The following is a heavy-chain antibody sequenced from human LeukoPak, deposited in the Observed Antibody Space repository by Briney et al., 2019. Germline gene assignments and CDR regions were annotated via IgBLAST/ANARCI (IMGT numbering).Heavy chain of an antibody. Sequence: SETLSLTCTVSGGSISSSSHYWGWIRQPPGKGLEWIGNIYYSGSTYYNPSLKSRVTISVDTSKNQFSLKLNSVTAADTAVYYCARRVATNIYYYYYRMDVWGQGTAVTVSS. CDR3: ARRVATNIYYYYYRMDV. D-gene: IGHD5-12*01. V-gene: IGHV4-39*01. CDR1: GGSISSSSHY. CDR2: IYYSGST. J-gene: IGHJ6*02.